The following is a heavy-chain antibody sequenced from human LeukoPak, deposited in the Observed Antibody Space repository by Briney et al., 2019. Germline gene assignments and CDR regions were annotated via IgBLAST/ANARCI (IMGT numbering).Heavy chain of an antibody. Sequence: PGGSLRLSCAASGFTFSSYHMNWVRQAPGKGLEWVSSISSSSSYIYYADSVKGRFTISRDNAKNSLYLQMNSLRAEDTAVYYCARHNYPYDSGGYYYAYWGQGTLVTVSS. CDR3: ARHNYPYDSGGYYYAY. D-gene: IGHD3-22*01. CDR1: GFTFSSYH. V-gene: IGHV3-21*01. J-gene: IGHJ4*02. CDR2: ISSSSSYI.